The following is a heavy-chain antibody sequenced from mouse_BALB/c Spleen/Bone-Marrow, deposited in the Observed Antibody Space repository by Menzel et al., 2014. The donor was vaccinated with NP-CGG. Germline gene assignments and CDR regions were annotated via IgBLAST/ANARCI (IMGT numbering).Heavy chain of an antibody. V-gene: IGHV5-6-5*01. J-gene: IGHJ4*01. Sequence: EVQLVESGGGFVKPGGSLKLSCAASGFTFSSYAMSWVRQTPEKRLEWVASISSGGSTYYPDSVKGRFTISRDNARNILYLQMSSLRSEDTAMYYCARDGSSYYAMDYWGQGTSVTVSS. CDR3: ARDGSSYYAMDY. CDR2: ISSGGST. D-gene: IGHD1-1*01. CDR1: GFTFSSYA.